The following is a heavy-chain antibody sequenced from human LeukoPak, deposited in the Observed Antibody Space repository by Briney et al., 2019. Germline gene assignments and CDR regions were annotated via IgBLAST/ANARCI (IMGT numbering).Heavy chain of an antibody. J-gene: IGHJ4*02. CDR3: ARSYSSGWPIDY. D-gene: IGHD6-19*01. Sequence: GGSLRLSCAASGFTFSSYAMSWVRQAPGKGLEWVSAISGSGGSTYYPGSVKGRFTISRENAKNSLYLQMNSLRAGDTAVYYCARSYSSGWPIDYWGQGTLVTVSS. CDR2: ISGSGGST. V-gene: IGHV3-23*01. CDR1: GFTFSSYA.